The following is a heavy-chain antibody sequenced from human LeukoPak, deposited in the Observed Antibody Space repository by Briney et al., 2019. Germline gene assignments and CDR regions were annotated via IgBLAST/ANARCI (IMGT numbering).Heavy chain of an antibody. CDR1: GGSISSYY. J-gene: IGHJ5*02. D-gene: IGHD3-10*01. Sequence: SETLSLTCTVSGGSISSYYWSWIRQPPGKGLEWIGYIYYSGSTNYNPSLKSRVTISVDTSKNQFSLKLSSVTAADTAVYYCARQSYYGSDMGQNWFDPWGQGTLVTVSS. CDR2: IYYSGST. CDR3: ARQSYYGSDMGQNWFDP. V-gene: IGHV4-59*08.